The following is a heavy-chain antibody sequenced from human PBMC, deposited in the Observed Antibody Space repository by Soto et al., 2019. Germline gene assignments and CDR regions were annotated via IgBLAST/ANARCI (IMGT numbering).Heavy chain of an antibody. Sequence: EASVKVSCKASGGTFSSYAISWVRQAPGQGLEWMGGIIPIFGTANYAQKFQGRVTITADESTSTAYMELSSLRSEDTAVYYCARAENYYDSSGYYCDYWGQGTLVTVSS. D-gene: IGHD3-22*01. CDR3: ARAENYYDSSGYYCDY. J-gene: IGHJ4*02. CDR1: GGTFSSYA. V-gene: IGHV1-69*13. CDR2: IIPIFGTA.